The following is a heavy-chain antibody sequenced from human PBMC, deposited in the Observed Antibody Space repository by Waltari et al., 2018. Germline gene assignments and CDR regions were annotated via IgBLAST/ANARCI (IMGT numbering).Heavy chain of an antibody. D-gene: IGHD6-19*01. CDR3: ARGIAVAGTHWYFDL. Sequence: QVQLVQSGAEVKKPGASVKVSCKAYGDTFTGYYMHWVRQAPGQGLEWMGRINPNSGGTNYAQKFQGRVTMTRDTSISTAYMELSRLRSDDTAVYYCARGIAVAGTHWYFDLWGRGTLVTVSS. J-gene: IGHJ2*01. CDR1: GDTFTGYY. CDR2: INPNSGGT. V-gene: IGHV1-2*06.